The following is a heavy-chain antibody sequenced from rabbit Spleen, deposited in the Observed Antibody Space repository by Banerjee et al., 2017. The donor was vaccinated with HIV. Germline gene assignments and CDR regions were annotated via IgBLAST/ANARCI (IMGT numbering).Heavy chain of an antibody. CDR1: GFSFSSSDY. J-gene: IGHJ3*01. V-gene: IGHV1S40*01. CDR2: IAGSSGFT. CDR3: ARSSSSATRLDL. Sequence: QSLEESGGDLVKPGASLTLTCTASGFSFSSSDYMCWVRQAPGKGLEWISCIAGSSGFTYFASWAKGRFTISKTSSTTVTLQMTSLTAADTATYFCARSSSSATRLDLWGPGTLVTVS. D-gene: IGHD1-1*01.